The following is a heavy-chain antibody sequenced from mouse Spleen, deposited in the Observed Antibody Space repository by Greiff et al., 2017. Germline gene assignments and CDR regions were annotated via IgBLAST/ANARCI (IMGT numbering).Heavy chain of an antibody. D-gene: IGHD2-4*01. CDR1: GYTFTDYY. CDR2: INPNNGGT. V-gene: IGHV1-26*01. J-gene: IGHJ3*01. CDR3: ARQVNYDPLAY. Sequence: VQLQQSGPELVKPGASVKISCKASGYTFTDYYMNWVKQSHGKSLEWIGDINPNNGGTSYNQKFKGKATLTVDKSSSTAYMELRSLTSEDSAVYYCARQVNYDPLAYWGQGTLVTVSA.